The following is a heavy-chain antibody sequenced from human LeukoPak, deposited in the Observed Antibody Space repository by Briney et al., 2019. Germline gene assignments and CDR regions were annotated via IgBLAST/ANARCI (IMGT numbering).Heavy chain of an antibody. J-gene: IGHJ4*02. CDR2: INPNSGGT. D-gene: IGHD1-26*01. CDR3: ATPEGGSYYVFDY. Sequence: ASVKVSCKASGHTFTGYYMHWVRQAPGQGLEWMGWINPNSGGTNYAQKFQGRVTMTRDTSISTAYMELSRLRSDDTAVYYCATPEGGSYYVFDYWGQGTLVTVSS. CDR1: GHTFTGYY. V-gene: IGHV1-2*02.